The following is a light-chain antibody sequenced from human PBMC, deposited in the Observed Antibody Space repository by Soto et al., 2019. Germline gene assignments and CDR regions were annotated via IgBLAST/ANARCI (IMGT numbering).Light chain of an antibody. CDR2: DAS. Sequence: DIQMTQSPSTLSAAGGDGVRITCRASQSISSWLAWYQQKPGTAPKLLIYDASSLESGVPSRFSGSGSGTEFTLTISSLQPDDYATYYCQQYSSYSRTFGQGTKVDI. CDR1: QSISSW. CDR3: QQYSSYSRT. J-gene: IGKJ1*01. V-gene: IGKV1-5*01.